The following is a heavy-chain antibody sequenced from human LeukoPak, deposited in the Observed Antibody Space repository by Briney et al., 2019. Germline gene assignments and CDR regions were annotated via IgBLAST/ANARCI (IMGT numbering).Heavy chain of an antibody. V-gene: IGHV1-3*01. D-gene: IGHD3-10*01. J-gene: IGHJ4*02. CDR3: ARGLVRGERYFDY. Sequence: ASVKVSCKASGYAFTAYYLHWVRQAPGQGLEWMGWINAGNGNTKYSQKFQGRVTITRDTSASTAYMELSSLRSEDTAVYYCARGLVRGERYFDYWGQGTLVTVSS. CDR2: INAGNGNT. CDR1: GYAFTAYY.